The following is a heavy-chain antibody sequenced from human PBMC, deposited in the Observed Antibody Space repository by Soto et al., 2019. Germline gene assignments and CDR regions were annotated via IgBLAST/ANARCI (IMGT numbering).Heavy chain of an antibody. CDR3: VKSGGTYYDILTGYYPGDNYYYYGMDV. Sequence: GGSLRLSCSASGFTFSSYAMHWVRQAPGKGLEYVSAISSNGGSTYYADSVKGRFTISRDNSKNTLYLQMSSLRAEDTAVYYCVKSGGTYYDILTGYYPGDNYYYYGMDVWGQGTTVTVSS. J-gene: IGHJ6*02. CDR2: ISSNGGST. V-gene: IGHV3-64D*06. CDR1: GFTFSSYA. D-gene: IGHD3-9*01.